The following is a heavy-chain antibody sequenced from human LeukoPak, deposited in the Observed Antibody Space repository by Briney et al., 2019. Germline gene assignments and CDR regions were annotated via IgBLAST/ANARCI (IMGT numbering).Heavy chain of an antibody. CDR1: SASVNSNTFY. D-gene: IGHD6-13*01. V-gene: IGHV4-61*01. J-gene: IGHJ4*02. CDR3: ASSSWYYYFEY. CDR2: IYYSGST. Sequence: PSETLSLTCTVSSASVNSNTFYWTWIRHPPGKGLEWIGYIYYSGSTKYNPPLKSRVTISVDTSKNQFSLKLSSVTAADTAVYYCASSSWYYYFEYWGQGTLVTVSS.